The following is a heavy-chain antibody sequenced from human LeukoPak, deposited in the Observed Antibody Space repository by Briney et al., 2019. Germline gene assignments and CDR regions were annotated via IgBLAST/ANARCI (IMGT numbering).Heavy chain of an antibody. CDR2: IGTAGDP. J-gene: IGHJ4*02. Sequence: GGSLRLSCAASGFTFGSYDMHWVRQATGKGLEWVSAIGTAGDPYYPGSVKGRFTISRDNAKNSLYLQMNSLRAEDTAVYYCARDRSDSSGYYYAFDYWGQGTLVTVSS. V-gene: IGHV3-13*05. D-gene: IGHD3-22*01. CDR3: ARDRSDSSGYYYAFDY. CDR1: GFTFGSYD.